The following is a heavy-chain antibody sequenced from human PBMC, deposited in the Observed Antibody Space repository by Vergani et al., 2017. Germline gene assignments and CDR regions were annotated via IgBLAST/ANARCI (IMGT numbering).Heavy chain of an antibody. CDR3: ASGYDSSGYPFDY. J-gene: IGHJ4*02. CDR1: GGSFSGYH. CDR2: INHSGST. V-gene: IGHV4-34*01. D-gene: IGHD3-22*01. Sequence: QVQLQQWGAGLLKPSETLSLTCAVYGGSFSGYHWSWIRQPPGKGLEWIGEINHSGSTNYNPSLKSRVTISVDTSKNQFSLKLSSVTAADTAVYYCASGYDSSGYPFDYWGQGTLVTVSS.